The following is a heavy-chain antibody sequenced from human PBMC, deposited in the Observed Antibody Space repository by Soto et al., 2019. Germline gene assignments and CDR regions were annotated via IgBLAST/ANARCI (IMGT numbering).Heavy chain of an antibody. CDR2: ISGTGSI. D-gene: IGHD3-10*01. Sequence: GGALRLSCVDSVFSIRLYRVNWVREAPLKGLEWLSYISGTGSIYYADSVKGRFTISRDNAKQSLYLQMNSLRDEETAVYYCARDRYGSGSLFDSWGQGTLVTASS. CDR3: ARDRYGSGSLFDS. V-gene: IGHV3-48*02. J-gene: IGHJ4*02. CDR1: VFSIRLYR.